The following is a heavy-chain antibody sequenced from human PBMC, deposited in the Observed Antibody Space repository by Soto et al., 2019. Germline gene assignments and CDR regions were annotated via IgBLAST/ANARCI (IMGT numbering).Heavy chain of an antibody. CDR2: IYYSGST. CDR1: GDSISSDDYY. V-gene: IGHV4-30-4*01. D-gene: IGHD6-6*01. CDR3: ARELSNSPDYVDL. J-gene: IGHJ4*02. Sequence: PSETLSLTCTVSGDSISSDDYYWSWLRQPPGKGLEWIGYIYYSGSTNYNPSLKSRLTLSIDTSKNQFSLKLTSVSAADTAVYYCARELSNSPDYVDLWGQGTLVTVSS.